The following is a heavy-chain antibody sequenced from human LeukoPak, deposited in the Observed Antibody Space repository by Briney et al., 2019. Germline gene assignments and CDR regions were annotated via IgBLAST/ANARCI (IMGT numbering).Heavy chain of an antibody. V-gene: IGHV4-39*01. D-gene: IGHD2-2*01. CDR1: NGSFSSSSYY. J-gene: IGHJ5*02. CDR2: IYYSGST. Sequence: PSETLSLTCTVSNGSFSSSSYYWGWLRQPPGKGLEWIGSIYYSGSTYHNPSLKSRVTISEETSKKQCSRKRTAVTAADTAVYYCARGGDIVLAPAARVNWFDPWGQGTLVTVSS. CDR3: ARGGDIVLAPAARVNWFDP.